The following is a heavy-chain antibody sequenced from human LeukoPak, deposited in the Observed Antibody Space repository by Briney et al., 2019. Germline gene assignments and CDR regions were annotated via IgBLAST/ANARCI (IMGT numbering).Heavy chain of an antibody. V-gene: IGHV3-30*18. CDR2: ISYDGSSK. J-gene: IGHJ6*02. CDR1: GFTLSSYG. D-gene: IGHD3-3*01. Sequence: PGGSLRLSCAASGFTLSSYGMHWVRQAPGKGLEWVSDISYDGSSKYYADSVKGRFTISRDNSKNTLYLQMNSLRAEDTAVYYCAKDDPIKIFGVAILGYGMDVWGQGTTVTVSS. CDR3: AKDDPIKIFGVAILGYGMDV.